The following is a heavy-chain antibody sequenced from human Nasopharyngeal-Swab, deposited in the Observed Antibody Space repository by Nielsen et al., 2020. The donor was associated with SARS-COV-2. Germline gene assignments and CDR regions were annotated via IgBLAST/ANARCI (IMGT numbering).Heavy chain of an antibody. CDR1: GYTFTTYA. Sequence: ASVKVSCKASGYTFTTYAMHWVRQAPGQRLEWMGWINAGNGNTQYSQKFQGRVTITRDISASTAYMELSSLRSEDTAVYYCAREDYGCVDYWGQGTLVTVSS. D-gene: IGHD3-10*01. CDR3: AREDYGCVDY. J-gene: IGHJ4*02. CDR2: INAGNGNT. V-gene: IGHV1-3*01.